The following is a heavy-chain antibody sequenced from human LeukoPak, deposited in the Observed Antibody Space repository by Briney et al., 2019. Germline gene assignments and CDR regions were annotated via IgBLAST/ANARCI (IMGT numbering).Heavy chain of an antibody. J-gene: IGHJ4*02. CDR2: IYHSGSP. CDR1: GFTFSSYSM. CDR3: ARVGGAAGTSYFDS. Sequence: PGGSLRLSCAASGFTFSSYSMNWVRQPPGKGLEWIGEIYHSGSPNYNPSLKSRVIISVDEPKSQFSLRVSSVTAADTAVYYCARVGGAAGTSYFDSWGQGTLVTVSS. V-gene: IGHV4-4*02. D-gene: IGHD6-13*01.